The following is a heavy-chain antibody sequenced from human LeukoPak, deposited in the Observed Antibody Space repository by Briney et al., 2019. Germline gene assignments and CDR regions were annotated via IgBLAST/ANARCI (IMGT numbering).Heavy chain of an antibody. CDR2: INPSGGST. V-gene: IGHV1-46*01. D-gene: IGHD4-17*01. J-gene: IGHJ4*02. Sequence: ASVKVSCKASGYTFTSYYMHWVRQAPGQGLEWMGIINPSGGSTSYAQKFQGRVTMTRDTSTSTVYMELSSLRSEDTAVYYCARDLGDTRPNYYFDYWGQGTLVTVSS. CDR1: GYTFTSYY. CDR3: ARDLGDTRPNYYFDY.